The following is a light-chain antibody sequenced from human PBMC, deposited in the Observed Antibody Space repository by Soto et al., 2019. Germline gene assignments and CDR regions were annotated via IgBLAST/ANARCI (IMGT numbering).Light chain of an antibody. CDR2: DVT. J-gene: IGLJ1*01. Sequence: QSALTQPASVSGSPGQSITISCTGTSSDVGGYNYVSWYQQHPVKAPKLMIYDVTNRPSGVSDRFTGSKSGNTASLTISGLQAEDEADYYCSSYTSCSTPYVFGTGTKVTVL. CDR1: SSDVGGYNY. CDR3: SSYTSCSTPYV. V-gene: IGLV2-14*01.